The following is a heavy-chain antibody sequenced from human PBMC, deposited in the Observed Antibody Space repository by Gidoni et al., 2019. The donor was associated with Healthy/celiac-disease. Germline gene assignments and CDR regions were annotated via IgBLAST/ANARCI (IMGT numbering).Heavy chain of an antibody. Sequence: QVQLVQSGAEVKKPGASVKVSCKASGYTFTGYYMHWVRQAPGQGLEWMGWINPNSGGTNYAQKFQGRVTMTRDTSISTAYMELSRLRSDDTAVYYCARAGMITFGGVIAKSLFDYWGQGTLVTVSS. CDR3: ARAGMITFGGVIAKSLFDY. J-gene: IGHJ4*02. D-gene: IGHD3-16*02. V-gene: IGHV1-2*02. CDR2: INPNSGGT. CDR1: GYTFTGYY.